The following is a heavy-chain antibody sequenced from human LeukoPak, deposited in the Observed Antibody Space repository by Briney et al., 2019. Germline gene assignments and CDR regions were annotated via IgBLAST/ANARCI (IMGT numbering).Heavy chain of an antibody. CDR1: GYTFTSYG. CDR2: ITTYSGNT. D-gene: IGHD3-9*01. J-gene: IGHJ4*02. Sequence: ASVKVSCKASGYTFTSYGLPWVRQAPGQGLEWMGWITTYSGNTNYAQKLQGRVTMTTDTSTSTAYMELRSLRSDDTAVYYCARGYVVVPLDVWGQGTLVTVSS. V-gene: IGHV1-18*01. CDR3: ARGYVVVPLDV.